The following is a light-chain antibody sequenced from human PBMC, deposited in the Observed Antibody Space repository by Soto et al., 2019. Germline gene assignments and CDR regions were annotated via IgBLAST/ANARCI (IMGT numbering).Light chain of an antibody. CDR2: GAS. CDR1: QGIKDY. CDR3: QQYNTWPRT. V-gene: IGKV3-15*01. J-gene: IGKJ1*01. Sequence: EIVMTQSPATLSVSPGERATLSCRASQGIKDYVAWFQQKPGQAPRLLIYGASTRATAIPARFSGSGSGTEFTLSISSLQSEDFAVYYCQQYNTWPRTFGQGTTVDIK.